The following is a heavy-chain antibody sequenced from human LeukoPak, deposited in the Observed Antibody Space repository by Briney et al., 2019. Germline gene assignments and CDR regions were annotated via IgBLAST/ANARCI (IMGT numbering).Heavy chain of an antibody. D-gene: IGHD3-10*01. V-gene: IGHV3-74*01. Sequence: GGSLRLSCAASGFTFTNYWMNWARQTPGKGLVWVSHINGDGRRINYADDVKGRFTISRDNAKNTLYLQMNSLRVEDTAVYYCVRDLPRTSGPWGQGTLVTVSS. J-gene: IGHJ5*02. CDR3: VRDLPRTSGP. CDR1: GFTFTNYW. CDR2: INGDGRRI.